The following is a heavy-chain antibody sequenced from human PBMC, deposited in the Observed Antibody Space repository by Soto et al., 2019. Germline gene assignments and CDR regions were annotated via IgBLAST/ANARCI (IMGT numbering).Heavy chain of an antibody. V-gene: IGHV3-9*01. Sequence: EVQLVESGGGSVQPGRSLRLSCAASGFTFDDYAMHWVRQAPGKGLEWVSGISWNRGSIGYADSVKGRFTISRDNAKNSLYLQMNSLRAEDTALYYCAKDIVATITAFDYWGQGTLVTVSS. CDR1: GFTFDDYA. J-gene: IGHJ4*02. CDR2: ISWNRGSI. D-gene: IGHD5-12*01. CDR3: AKDIVATITAFDY.